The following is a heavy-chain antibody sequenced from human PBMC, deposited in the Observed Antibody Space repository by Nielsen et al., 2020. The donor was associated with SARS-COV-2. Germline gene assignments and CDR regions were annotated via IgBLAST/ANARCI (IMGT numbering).Heavy chain of an antibody. Sequence: ASVKVSCKASGYTFTGYYMHWVRQAPRQGLEWMGRINPNSGGTNYAQKFQGRVTMTRDTSISTAYMELSRLRSDDTAVYYCARGGYSSGWYNNWFDPWGQGTLVTVSS. V-gene: IGHV1-2*06. D-gene: IGHD6-19*01. CDR1: GYTFTGYY. CDR3: ARGGYSSGWYNNWFDP. J-gene: IGHJ5*02. CDR2: INPNSGGT.